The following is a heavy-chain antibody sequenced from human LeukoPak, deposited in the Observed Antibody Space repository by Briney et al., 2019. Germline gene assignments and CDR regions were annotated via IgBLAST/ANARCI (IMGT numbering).Heavy chain of an antibody. CDR3: AKPRIAVAGLYYFDY. CDR1: GFTFSSYA. Sequence: GGSLRLSCAASGFTFSSYAMSWVRQAPGKGLEWVSAISGSGGSTYYADSVKGRFAISRDNSKNTLYLQMNSLRAEDTAVYYCAKPRIAVAGLYYFDYWGQGTLVTVSS. D-gene: IGHD6-19*01. V-gene: IGHV3-23*01. J-gene: IGHJ4*02. CDR2: ISGSGGST.